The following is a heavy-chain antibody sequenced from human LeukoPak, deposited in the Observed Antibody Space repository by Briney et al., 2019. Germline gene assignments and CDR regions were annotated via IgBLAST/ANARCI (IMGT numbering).Heavy chain of an antibody. D-gene: IGHD3-9*01. Sequence: ASVKVSCKASGYTFTSYGISWVRLAPGQGLEWLGWLSAYNGNTNYAQKLQGRVTMTTDTSTSTAYMELRSLRSDDTAVYYCARMAYDILTGYFQPNWFDPWGQGTLVTVSS. CDR1: GYTFTSYG. V-gene: IGHV1-18*01. J-gene: IGHJ5*02. CDR2: LSAYNGNT. CDR3: ARMAYDILTGYFQPNWFDP.